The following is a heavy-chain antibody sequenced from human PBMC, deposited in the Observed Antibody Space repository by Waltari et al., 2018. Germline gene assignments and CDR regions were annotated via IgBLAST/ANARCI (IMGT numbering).Heavy chain of an antibody. V-gene: IGHV4-4*07. Sequence: QVQLQESGPGLVKPAETLSLTCSVSGGSIGSYYWSWIRQPAGRGLGWIGRIHSNGGTNYNPALKSRVTMSVDTSRNQISLRLTSVAAADTAVYYCATYRNRIFDYWGQGTLVAVSS. CDR1: GGSIGSYY. D-gene: IGHD4-4*01. CDR2: IHSNGGT. J-gene: IGHJ4*02. CDR3: ATYRNRIFDY.